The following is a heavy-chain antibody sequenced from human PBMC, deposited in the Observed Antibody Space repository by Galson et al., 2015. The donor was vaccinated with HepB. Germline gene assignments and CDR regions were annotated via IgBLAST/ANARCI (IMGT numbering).Heavy chain of an antibody. V-gene: IGHV5-51*01. CDR1: GYSFTSYW. Sequence: QSGAEVKKPGESLKISCKGSGYSFTSYWIGWVRQMPGKGLEWMGIIYPGDSDTRYSPSFQGQVTISADKSISTAYLQWSSLKASDTAMYYCARQFTGGLHGIGVPDYYYYGMDVWGQGTTVTVSS. J-gene: IGHJ6*02. CDR2: IYPGDSDT. CDR3: ARQFTGGLHGIGVPDYYYYGMDV. D-gene: IGHD2-8*02.